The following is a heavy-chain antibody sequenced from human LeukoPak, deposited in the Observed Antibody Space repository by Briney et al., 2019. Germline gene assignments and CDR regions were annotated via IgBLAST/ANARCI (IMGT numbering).Heavy chain of an antibody. CDR2: IKSKTDGGTT. CDR1: GFTFSNAW. D-gene: IGHD6-19*01. J-gene: IGHJ4*02. V-gene: IGHV3-15*01. Sequence: PGGSLRLSCAASGFTFSNAWMSWVRQAPGKGLEWVGRIKSKTDGGTTDYAAPVKGRFTISRDDSKNTLHLQMNSLKTEDTAVYYCTSGPSGWYDFDYWGQGTLVTVSS. CDR3: TSGPSGWYDFDY.